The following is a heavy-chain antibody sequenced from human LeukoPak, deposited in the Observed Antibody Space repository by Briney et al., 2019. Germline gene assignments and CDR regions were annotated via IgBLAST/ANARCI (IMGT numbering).Heavy chain of an antibody. CDR2: IYYSGST. J-gene: IGHJ3*02. CDR1: GGSISSYY. CDR3: ARPHCSGGSCYSDAFDI. D-gene: IGHD2-15*01. Sequence: SETLSLTCTVSGGSISSYYWSWIRQPPGKGLEWIGYIYYSGSTNYNPSVKSRVTISVDTSKNQFSLKLRSVTAADTAVYYCARPHCSGGSCYSDAFDIWGQGTMVTVSS. V-gene: IGHV4-59*08.